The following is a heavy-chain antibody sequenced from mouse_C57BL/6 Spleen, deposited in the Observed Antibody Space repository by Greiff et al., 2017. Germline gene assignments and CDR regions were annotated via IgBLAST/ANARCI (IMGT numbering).Heavy chain of an antibody. CDR3: TLITTVGYFDV. V-gene: IGHV14-1*01. Sequence: VQLKQSGAELVRPGASVKLSCTASGFNIKDYYMHWVKQRPEQGLEWIGRIDPEDGDTEYAPKFQGKATMTADTSSNTAYLQLSSLTSEDTAVYYCTLITTVGYFDVWGTGTTVTVSS. J-gene: IGHJ1*03. D-gene: IGHD1-1*01. CDR2: IDPEDGDT. CDR1: GFNIKDYY.